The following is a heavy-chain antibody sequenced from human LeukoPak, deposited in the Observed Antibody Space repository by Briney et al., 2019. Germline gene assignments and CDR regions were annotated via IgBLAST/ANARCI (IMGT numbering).Heavy chain of an antibody. CDR1: GFTFSSYS. Sequence: PGGSLRLSRAASGFTFSSYSMNWVRQAPGKGLEWVSSISSSSSYIYYADSVKGRFTISRDNAKNSLYLQMNSLRAEDTAVYYCAGGYCSSTSCYWGPFDPWGQGTLVTVSS. D-gene: IGHD2-2*01. CDR3: AGGYCSSTSCYWGPFDP. V-gene: IGHV3-21*01. CDR2: ISSSSSYI. J-gene: IGHJ5*02.